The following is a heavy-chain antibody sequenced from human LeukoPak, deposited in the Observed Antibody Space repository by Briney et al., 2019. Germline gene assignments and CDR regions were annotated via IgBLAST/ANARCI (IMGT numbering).Heavy chain of an antibody. Sequence: SQTLSLTCAISGDSVSSNSAAWNWIRQSPSRGLEWLGRTYYRSKWFKDYEVSVKSRITINPDTSKNQFSLQLNSMTPEDTAVYYCAREDGGAGDPYYFDYWGQGTLVTVSS. V-gene: IGHV6-1*01. D-gene: IGHD4-23*01. CDR2: TYYRSKWFK. CDR1: GDSVSSNSAA. J-gene: IGHJ4*02. CDR3: AREDGGAGDPYYFDY.